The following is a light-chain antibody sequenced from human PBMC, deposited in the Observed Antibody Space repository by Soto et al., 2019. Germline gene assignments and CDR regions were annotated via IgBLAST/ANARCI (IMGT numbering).Light chain of an antibody. CDR3: QAWDSIARVV. CDR1: KLGDKY. CDR2: QDS. Sequence: SYELTQPPSVSVSPGQTASITCSGDKLGDKYACWYQQKPGQSPVLVIYQDSKRPSGIPERFSGSNSGNTATLTISGTQAMDEADYYCQAWDSIARVVFGGGTKVTVL. V-gene: IGLV3-1*01. J-gene: IGLJ2*01.